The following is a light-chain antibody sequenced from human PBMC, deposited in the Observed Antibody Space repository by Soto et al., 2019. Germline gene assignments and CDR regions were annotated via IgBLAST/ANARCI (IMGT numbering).Light chain of an antibody. CDR3: QSYDSSLSGYV. Sequence: QSVLTQRPSVSGAPGQRVTISCTGSSSNIGAGYDVHWYQHLPGTAPKLLIYGNSNRPSGVPDRFSGSKSDTSASLAITGLQAEDEADYYCQSYDSSLSGYVFGTGTKVTVL. CDR1: SSNIGAGYD. V-gene: IGLV1-40*01. CDR2: GNS. J-gene: IGLJ1*01.